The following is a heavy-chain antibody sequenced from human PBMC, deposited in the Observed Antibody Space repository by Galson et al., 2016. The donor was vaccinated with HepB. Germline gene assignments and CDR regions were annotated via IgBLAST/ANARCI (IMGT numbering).Heavy chain of an antibody. J-gene: IGHJ4*02. CDR1: GFTFDDYA. D-gene: IGHD3-22*01. CDR2: ISWNNGTI. CDR3: VKDNLAHYFDSSGYPDY. Sequence: SLRLSCAASGFTFDDYAMHWVRQPPGKGLEWVSGISWNNGTIGYADSVKGRFTISRDNAKNSLYLQMNSLRAEDTAFYYCVKDNLAHYFDSSGYPDYWGQGTLVTVSS. V-gene: IGHV3-9*01.